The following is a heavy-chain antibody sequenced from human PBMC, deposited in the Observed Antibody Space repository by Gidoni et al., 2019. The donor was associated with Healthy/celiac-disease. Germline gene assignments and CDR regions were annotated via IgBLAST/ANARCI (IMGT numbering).Heavy chain of an antibody. D-gene: IGHD6-19*01. CDR3: ARRSIAVAGTLLE. Sequence: QLQLQESGPGLVKPSETLSLPCTVPGGSLSSSSYYWGWIRPPPGKGLEWIGSIYYSGSTYYNPSLKSRVTISVDTSKNQFSLKLSSVTAADTAVYYCARRSIAVAGTLLEWGQGTLVTVSS. V-gene: IGHV4-39*01. J-gene: IGHJ4*02. CDR1: GGSLSSSSYY. CDR2: IYYSGST.